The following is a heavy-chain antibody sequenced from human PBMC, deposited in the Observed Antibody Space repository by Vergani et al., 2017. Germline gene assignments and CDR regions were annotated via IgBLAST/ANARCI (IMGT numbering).Heavy chain of an antibody. CDR1: GGTFSSYA. V-gene: IGHV1-2*02. CDR3: AVSVGRDGYNYFDY. J-gene: IGHJ4*02. Sequence: QVQLVQSGAEVKKPGSSVKVSCKASGGTFSSYAISWVRQAPGQGLEWMGGIILNSGGTNYEQKFQGRVTMTRDTSISTAYMELSRLRSDDTAVYYCAVSVGRDGYNYFDYWGQGTLVTVSS. D-gene: IGHD5-24*01. CDR2: IILNSGGT.